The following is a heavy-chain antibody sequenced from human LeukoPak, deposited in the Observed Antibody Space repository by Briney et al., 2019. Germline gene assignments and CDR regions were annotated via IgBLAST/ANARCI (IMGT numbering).Heavy chain of an antibody. CDR1: GFTFSSYW. J-gene: IGHJ4*02. D-gene: IGHD4-17*01. Sequence: GGSLRLSCAASGFTFSSYWMSWVRQAPGKGLGWVANIKQDGSEKYYVDSVKGRFTISRDNAKNSLYLQMNSLRAEDTAVYYCAESIYGDYFDYWGQGTLVTVSS. CDR2: IKQDGSEK. CDR3: AESIYGDYFDY. V-gene: IGHV3-7*03.